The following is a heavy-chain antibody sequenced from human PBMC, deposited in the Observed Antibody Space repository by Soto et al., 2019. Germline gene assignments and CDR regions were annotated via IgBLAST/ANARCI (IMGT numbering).Heavy chain of an antibody. CDR1: GSDITTYY. D-gene: IGHD3-9*01. V-gene: IGHV4-59*01. CDR3: ARCPIDHNWFDP. CDR2: IYDTGST. Sequence: SETLSLTCTVSGSDITTYYWSWLRQSPGKGLEWIGHIYDTGSTTYNPSLKTRVTISVDTSNKQFSLRLTSVTAAATAVYYCARCPIDHNWFDPWGQGTLVTVSS. J-gene: IGHJ5*02.